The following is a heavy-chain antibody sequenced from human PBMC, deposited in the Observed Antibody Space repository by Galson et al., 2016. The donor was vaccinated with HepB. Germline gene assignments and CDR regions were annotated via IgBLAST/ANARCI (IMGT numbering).Heavy chain of an antibody. CDR1: GSSMYNYY. V-gene: IGHV4-59*01. D-gene: IGHD3-22*01. CDR3: ARAENYYDRSGYSHWYFDI. Sequence: LSLTCTVSGSSMYNYYWSWIRQPPGKGLEWIAYAYNTENTNYNPSLKSRVTISVDMSKNQFSLTLSSVTAADTAVYYCARAENYYDRSGYSHWYFDIWGRGTLVTVSS. CDR2: AYNTENT. J-gene: IGHJ2*01.